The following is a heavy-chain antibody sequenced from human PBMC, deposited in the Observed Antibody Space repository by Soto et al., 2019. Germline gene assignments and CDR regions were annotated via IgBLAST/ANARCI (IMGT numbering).Heavy chain of an antibody. V-gene: IGHV3-23*01. Sequence: GGSLRLSCAASGCTFSSYAMNWVRQAPGKGLEWVSGITANGGSTFYADSVKGRFTISRDNSKNMLYLQMNSLRAEDTAVYYCAKSSESRRTAVAGRYFFDYWGQGTLVTVSS. CDR1: GCTFSSYA. J-gene: IGHJ4*02. CDR3: AKSSESRRTAVAGRYFFDY. D-gene: IGHD6-19*01. CDR2: ITANGGST.